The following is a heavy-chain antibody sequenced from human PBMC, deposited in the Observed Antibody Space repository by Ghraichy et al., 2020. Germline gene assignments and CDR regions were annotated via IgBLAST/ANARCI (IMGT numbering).Heavy chain of an antibody. D-gene: IGHD4-11*01. J-gene: IGHJ6*02. V-gene: IGHV3-33*01. CDR2: IWSDGSNK. CDR1: GFTFTSYG. CDR3: ARDPDMTTYGMDV. Sequence: GGSLRLSCVSSGFTFTSYGLHWVRQAPGKGLEWVAVIWSDGSNKYYADSVKGRFTISRDNSKNTLYLQMNSLRVEDTALYYCARDPDMTTYGMDVWGQGTTVTVSS.